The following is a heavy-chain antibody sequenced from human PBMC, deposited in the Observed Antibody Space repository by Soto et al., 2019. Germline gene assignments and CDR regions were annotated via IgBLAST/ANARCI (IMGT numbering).Heavy chain of an antibody. CDR2: IRFDGTDE. J-gene: IGHJ4*02. Sequence: QVLLVESGGGVAQPGRSLRLSCAESTSIFTRYGMHWVRQTPGKGLEWVAVIRFDGTDEHYADSVKGRFTISRDNSKNMLYLQMNSLRVEDTALYDCARDGIGGTAFRGFLDYWGQGTLVTVSS. CDR1: TSIFTRYG. D-gene: IGHD1-1*01. V-gene: IGHV3-33*01. CDR3: ARDGIGGTAFRGFLDY.